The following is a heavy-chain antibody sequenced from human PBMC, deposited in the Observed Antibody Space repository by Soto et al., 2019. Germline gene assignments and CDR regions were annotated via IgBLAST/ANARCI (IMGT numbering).Heavy chain of an antibody. Sequence: PGGSLRLSCAASGFTFSSYGMHWVRQAPGKGLEWVAVIWYDGSNKYYADSVKGRFTISRDNSKNTLYLQMNSLRAEDTAVYYCARDLLLRGECCIYGMDVWGQGTTVTVSS. CDR3: ARDLLLRGECCIYGMDV. D-gene: IGHD2-21*01. V-gene: IGHV3-33*01. J-gene: IGHJ6*02. CDR2: IWYDGSNK. CDR1: GFTFSSYG.